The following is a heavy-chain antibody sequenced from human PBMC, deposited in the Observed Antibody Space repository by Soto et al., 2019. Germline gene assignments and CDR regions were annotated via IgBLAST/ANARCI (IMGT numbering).Heavy chain of an antibody. J-gene: IGHJ4*02. CDR1: GGSISSSSYY. CDR3: ARRNSYGHFDY. V-gene: IGHV4-39*01. Sequence: SETLSLTCNVSGGSISSSSYYWGWIRQPPGKGLEWIGSIYYSGSTYYNPSLKSRVTISVDTSTNQFSLKLSSVTAADTAVYYCARRNSYGHFDYWGQGTLVTVFS. CDR2: IYYSGST. D-gene: IGHD5-18*01.